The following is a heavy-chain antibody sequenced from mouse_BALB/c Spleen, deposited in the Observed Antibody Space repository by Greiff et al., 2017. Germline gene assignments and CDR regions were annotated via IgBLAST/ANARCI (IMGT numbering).Heavy chain of an antibody. V-gene: IGHV1S81*02. J-gene: IGHJ1*01. CDR3: TRPYDYDGYFDV. CDR1: GYTFTSYY. D-gene: IGHD2-4*01. CDR2: INPSNGGT. Sequence: VKLLESGAELVKPGASVKLSCKASGYTFTSYYMYWVKQRPGQGLEWIGEINPSNGGTNFNEKFKSKATLTVDKSSSTAYMQLSSLTSEDSAVYYCTRPYDYDGYFDVWGAGTTVTVSS.